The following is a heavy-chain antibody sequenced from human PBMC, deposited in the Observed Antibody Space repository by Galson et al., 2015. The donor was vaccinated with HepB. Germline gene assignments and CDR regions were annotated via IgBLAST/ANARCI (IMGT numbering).Heavy chain of an antibody. J-gene: IGHJ4*02. CDR1: GFTFSSYG. CDR2: ILYDGSNQ. Sequence: SLRLSCAATGFTFSSYGMHWVRQAPGKGLEWVAVILYDGSNQYYADSVRGRFTISRDNSKNTLYLHIDSLRAEDTAVYYCARDRDRKGLDDWGQGTLVIVSS. D-gene: IGHD3-10*01. CDR3: ARDRDRKGLDD. V-gene: IGHV3-33*01.